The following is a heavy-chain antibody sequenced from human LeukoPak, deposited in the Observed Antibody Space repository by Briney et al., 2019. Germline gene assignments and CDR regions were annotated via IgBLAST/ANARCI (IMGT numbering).Heavy chain of an antibody. V-gene: IGHV3-23*01. J-gene: IGHJ4*02. CDR2: VSGTGGTT. CDR3: AKDQELLLGY. CDR1: GFTFSNYA. Sequence: GGSLRLSCAASGFTFSNYAMAWVRQAPGKGLEWVSSVSGTGGTTYHADSVKGRLTISRDNSNNTLYLQMNSLRAEDTAVYYCAKDQELLLGYWGRGTLVTVSS. D-gene: IGHD2-15*01.